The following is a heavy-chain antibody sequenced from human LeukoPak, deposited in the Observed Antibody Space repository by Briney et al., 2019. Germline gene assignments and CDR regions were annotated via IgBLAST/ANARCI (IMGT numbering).Heavy chain of an antibody. D-gene: IGHD5-18*01. CDR3: ANINSDPYYYYYMDV. CDR2: ISAYNGNT. CDR1: GYTFTSYG. V-gene: IGHV1-18*01. Sequence: ASVKVSCKASGYTFTSYGISWVRQAPGQGLEWMGWISAYNGNTNYAQKLQGRVTMTTDTSTSTAYMELRSLRSDDTAVYYCANINSDPYYYYYMDVWGKGTTVTVSS. J-gene: IGHJ6*03.